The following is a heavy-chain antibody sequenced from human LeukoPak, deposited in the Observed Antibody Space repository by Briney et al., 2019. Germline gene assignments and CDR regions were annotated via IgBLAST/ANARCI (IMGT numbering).Heavy chain of an antibody. D-gene: IGHD2-8*01. CDR1: GFTFSSYA. CDR2: ISGSGGST. Sequence: PGGSLRLSCAASGFTFSSYAMSWVRQAPGKGLEWVSAISGSGGSTYYADSVMGRFIISRDSSKNTVYLQMNSLRAEDTAVYYCARWYCTSHTCYYDYWGQGTLVTVSS. J-gene: IGHJ4*02. CDR3: ARWYCTSHTCYYDY. V-gene: IGHV3-23*01.